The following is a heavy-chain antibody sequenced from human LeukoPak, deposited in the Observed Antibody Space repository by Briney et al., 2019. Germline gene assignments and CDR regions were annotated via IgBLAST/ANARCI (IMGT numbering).Heavy chain of an antibody. V-gene: IGHV1-2*02. CDR3: ARASQLGNYYDSSGYYNDAFDI. D-gene: IGHD3-22*01. Sequence: GASVKVSCKASGYTFTGYYMHWVRQAPGQGLEGMGWINPNSGGTNYAQKFQGRVTMTRPTSISTAYMELSRLRSDDTAVYYCARASQLGNYYDSSGYYNDAFDIWGQGTMVTVSS. J-gene: IGHJ3*02. CDR1: GYTFTGYY. CDR2: INPNSGGT.